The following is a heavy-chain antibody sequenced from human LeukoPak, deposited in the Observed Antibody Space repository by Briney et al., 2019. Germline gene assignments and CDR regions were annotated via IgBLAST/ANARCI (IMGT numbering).Heavy chain of an antibody. D-gene: IGHD6-19*01. CDR1: GFTFSSYW. CDR3: AKTTAGNSSGRYPGWPVDY. CDR2: ISGSGGDT. J-gene: IGHJ4*02. V-gene: IGHV3-23*01. Sequence: PGGSLRLSCAASGFTFSSYWMHWVRQAPGKGLEWVSGISGSGGDTYFADSVKGRFTISRDHSKNTVFLQMDSLRAEDTAVYYCAKTTAGNSSGRYPGWPVDYWGQGTLDTVSS.